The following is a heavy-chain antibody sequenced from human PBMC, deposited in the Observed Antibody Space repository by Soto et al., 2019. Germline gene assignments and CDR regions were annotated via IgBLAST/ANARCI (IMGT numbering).Heavy chain of an antibody. CDR1: GFTFTSSA. V-gene: IGHV1-58*01. J-gene: IGHJ6*02. Sequence: SVKVSCKASGFTFTSSAVQWLRQARGQRLEWIGWIVVGSGNTNYAQKFQERVTITRDMSTSTAYMELSSLRSEDTAVYYCAADGTDYDFWTLDVWGQGTTVTAP. CDR2: IVVGSGNT. D-gene: IGHD3-3*01. CDR3: AADGTDYDFWTLDV.